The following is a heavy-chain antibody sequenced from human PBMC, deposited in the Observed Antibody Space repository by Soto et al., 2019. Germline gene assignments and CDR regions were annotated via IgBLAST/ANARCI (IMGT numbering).Heavy chain of an antibody. V-gene: IGHV4-39*01. D-gene: IGHD1-1*01. CDR3: ARHSLRPTTNWFDP. CDR2: IYYSGST. J-gene: IGHJ5*02. Sequence: SETLSLTCTVSGGSISSSSYYWGWIRQPPGKGLEWIGSIYYSGSTYYNPSLKSRVTISVDTSKNQFSLKLSSVTAADTAVYYCARHSLRPTTNWFDPWGQGTLVTVSS. CDR1: GGSISSSSYY.